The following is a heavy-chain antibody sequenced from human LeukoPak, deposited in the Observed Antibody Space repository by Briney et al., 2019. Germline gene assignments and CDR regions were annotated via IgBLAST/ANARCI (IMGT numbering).Heavy chain of an antibody. CDR2: ISGYNGNT. J-gene: IGHJ4*02. V-gene: IGHV1-18*01. CDR3: ARNGFRYSSRYFDY. D-gene: IGHD6-13*01. CDR1: GYTFTSYD. Sequence: ASVNVSCKASGYTFTSYDSSWVRQAPGQGLEWMGGISGYNGNTNYAQKFRGRVTMTTDKSTSTAYMELKSLRFDDTAVYYCARNGFRYSSRYFDYWGQGTLVTVSS.